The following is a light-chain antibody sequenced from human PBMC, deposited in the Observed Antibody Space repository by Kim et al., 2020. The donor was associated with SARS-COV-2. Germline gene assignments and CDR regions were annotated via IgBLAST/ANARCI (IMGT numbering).Light chain of an antibody. Sequence: QRVTISCSGTSSNIGSNPVNWYHQLPGTAPKLLIYSNNQRPSGVPDRFSGSKSGTSASLAISVLQSEDEADYYCAAWDDSLNGLYVFGTGTKVTVL. J-gene: IGLJ1*01. CDR1: SSNIGSNP. V-gene: IGLV1-44*01. CDR2: SNN. CDR3: AAWDDSLNGLYV.